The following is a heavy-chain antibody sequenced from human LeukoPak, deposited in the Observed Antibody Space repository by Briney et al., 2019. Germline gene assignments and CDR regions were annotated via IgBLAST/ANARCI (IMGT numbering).Heavy chain of an antibody. V-gene: IGHV3-30*02. D-gene: IGHD5-24*01. CDR3: AKAADGYKPFDY. J-gene: IGHJ4*02. CDR1: GFTFSSYA. Sequence: PGGSLRLSCAASGFTFSSYAMHWVRQAPGKGLEWVAFIRYDGSNKYYADSVKGRFTISRDNSKNTLYLQMNSLRADDTAVYYCAKAADGYKPFDYWGQGTLVTVSS. CDR2: IRYDGSNK.